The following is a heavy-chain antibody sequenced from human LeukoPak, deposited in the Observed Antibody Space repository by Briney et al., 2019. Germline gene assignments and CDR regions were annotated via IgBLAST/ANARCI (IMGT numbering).Heavy chain of an antibody. D-gene: IGHD6-19*01. CDR3: ARYSGWSPGHFDY. J-gene: IGHJ4*02. Sequence: GASLQISCKGSGYNFTSYWIGWVRQLPGKGLEWMGIIYPGDSDTRYSPSFQGQVTISADKSISTAYLQWSSLKASDTAMYYCARYSGWSPGHFDYWGQGTLVTVSS. V-gene: IGHV5-51*01. CDR2: IYPGDSDT. CDR1: GYNFTSYW.